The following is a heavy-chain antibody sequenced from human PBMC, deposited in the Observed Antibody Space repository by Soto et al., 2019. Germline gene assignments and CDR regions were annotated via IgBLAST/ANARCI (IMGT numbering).Heavy chain of an antibody. CDR1: GGTFSTYA. Sequence: QVQLVQSGAEVKKPGSSVKVSCKAPGGTFSTYAISWVRQAPGQGLEWMGGVIPIFGTPKYAQKFQGRVTITADEFTSTGYMELRSLRSEDTAVYYCARSQGGSSSLDIYYYYYYGMGVWGQGTTVTVSS. J-gene: IGHJ6*02. V-gene: IGHV1-69*01. CDR2: VIPIFGTP. D-gene: IGHD2-15*01. CDR3: ARSQGGSSSLDIYYYYYYGMGV.